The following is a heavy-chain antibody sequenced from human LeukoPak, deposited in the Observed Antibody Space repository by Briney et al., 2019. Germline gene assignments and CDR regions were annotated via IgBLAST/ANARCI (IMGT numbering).Heavy chain of an antibody. CDR1: GFTFGDYV. CDR2: IRSKGYGGTT. V-gene: IGHV3-49*04. J-gene: IGHJ5*02. CDR3: TRAGVTTNWFDP. D-gene: IGHD2-8*01. Sequence: GGSLRLSCTASGFTFGDYVMTWVRQAPGKGLEWVGFIRSKGYGGTTEYAASVKGRFMISRDDSKSIAYLQMNSLKTEDTAVYFCTRAGVTTNWFDPWGQGTLVTVSS.